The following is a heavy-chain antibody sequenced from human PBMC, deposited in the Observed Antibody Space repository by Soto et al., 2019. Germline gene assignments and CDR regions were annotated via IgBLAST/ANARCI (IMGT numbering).Heavy chain of an antibody. CDR3: ELYDALLFDY. Sequence: GGSLRLSCAASGFSVATYNMNWVRQAPGKGLEWVSSITTSTSSNVYYADSVKGRFTISRDSAKNSLYLQMNSLRAEDTALYFCELYDALLFDYRGQGTLVTVSS. D-gene: IGHD2-15*01. CDR1: GFSVATYN. V-gene: IGHV3-21*01. J-gene: IGHJ4*02. CDR2: ITTSTSSNV.